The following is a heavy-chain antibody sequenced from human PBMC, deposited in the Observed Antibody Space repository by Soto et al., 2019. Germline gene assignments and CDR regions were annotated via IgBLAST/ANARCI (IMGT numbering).Heavy chain of an antibody. Sequence: NPSETLSLTCNVSGGSIRSYYWSWVRQPAGKPLEWIGRIYTSGSTNYNPSLKSRVSMSVDTSKNQFSLKVTSVTAADTAVYYCAREGASGFGMDVWGQGTTVTVSS. J-gene: IGHJ6*02. D-gene: IGHD3-3*01. CDR1: GGSIRSYY. CDR3: AREGASGFGMDV. CDR2: IYTSGST. V-gene: IGHV4-4*07.